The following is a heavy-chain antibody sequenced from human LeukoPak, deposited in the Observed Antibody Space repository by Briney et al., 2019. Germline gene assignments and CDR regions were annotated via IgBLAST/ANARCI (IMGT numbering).Heavy chain of an antibody. J-gene: IGHJ4*02. CDR1: GFTFSSYG. Sequence: GGSLRLSCAASGFTFSSYGMQWVRQAPGKGLEWVEFIWYDGSNKYYADSVKGRFTISRDDSKNTLYLQMNSLRAEDTAVYYCAKDINYDSSGYFIDYWGQGTLVTVSS. CDR3: AKDINYDSSGYFIDY. V-gene: IGHV3-30*02. CDR2: IWYDGSNK. D-gene: IGHD3-22*01.